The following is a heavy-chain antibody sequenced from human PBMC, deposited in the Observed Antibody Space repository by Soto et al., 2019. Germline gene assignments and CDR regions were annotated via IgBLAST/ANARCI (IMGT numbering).Heavy chain of an antibody. Sequence: SVKVSCKASGGTFSSYTISWVRQAPGQGLEWMGRIIPILGIANYAQKFQGRVTITADKSTSTAYMELSSLRSEDTAVYYCARDSRGYSYGYFPPDYWGQGTLVTVSS. J-gene: IGHJ4*02. CDR2: IIPILGIA. CDR1: GGTFSSYT. V-gene: IGHV1-69*04. D-gene: IGHD5-18*01. CDR3: ARDSRGYSYGYFPPDY.